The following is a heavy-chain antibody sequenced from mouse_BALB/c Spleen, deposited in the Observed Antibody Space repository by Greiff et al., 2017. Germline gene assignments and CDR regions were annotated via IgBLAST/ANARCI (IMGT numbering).Heavy chain of an antibody. D-gene: IGHD2-14*01. CDR1: GFTFSSYT. CDR3: ARYDFDY. J-gene: IGHJ2*01. CDR2: ISNGGGST. Sequence: EVKVVESGGDLVKPGGSLKLSCAASGFTFSSYTMSWVRQTPEKRLEWVAYISNGGGSTYYPDTVKGRFTISRDNAKNTLYLQMSSLKSEDTAMYYCARYDFDYWGQGTTLTVSS. V-gene: IGHV5-12-2*01.